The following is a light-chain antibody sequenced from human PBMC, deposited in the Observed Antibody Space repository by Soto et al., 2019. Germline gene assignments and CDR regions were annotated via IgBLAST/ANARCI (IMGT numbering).Light chain of an antibody. J-gene: IGLJ2*01. V-gene: IGLV2-14*01. CDR1: SSDVGAYNY. CDR2: EVS. Sequence: QSVLTQPASVSGSPGQSITISCTGTSSDVGAYNYVSWYQQHPDRAPKLMIFEVSNRPSGVSNRFSGSKSGNTASLTISGLLAEDEADYYCGSYTISSTLVFGGGTQLTVL. CDR3: GSYTISSTLV.